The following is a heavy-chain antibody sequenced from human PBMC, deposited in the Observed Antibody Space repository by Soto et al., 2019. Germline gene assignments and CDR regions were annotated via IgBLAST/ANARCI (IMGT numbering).Heavy chain of an antibody. D-gene: IGHD3-10*01. CDR1: GGSISSSSYF. Sequence: QLQLQESGPGLVKPSETLSLMCTVSGGSISSSSYFWGWIRQPPGKGLEWIGSIYHSGSTYYNPSLKGRVTISVDTSKNQFSLKLSSVTAADTAVYYCARHVSYGSGNYLRGMDVWGRGTTVTVSS. V-gene: IGHV4-39*01. CDR3: ARHVSYGSGNYLRGMDV. J-gene: IGHJ6*02. CDR2: IYHSGST.